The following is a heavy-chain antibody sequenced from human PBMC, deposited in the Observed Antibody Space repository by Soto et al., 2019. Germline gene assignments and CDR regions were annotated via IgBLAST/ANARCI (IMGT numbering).Heavy chain of an antibody. CDR2: ISYDGSNK. CDR3: ARGERITIFGVVPGDPHMDV. Sequence: GGSLRLSCAASGFPFSSFAMHWVRQAPGKGLKWVAVISYDGSNKYYADSVKGRFTISRDNSKNTLYLQMNSLRAEDTAVYYCARGERITIFGVVPGDPHMDVWGQGTTVTVSS. V-gene: IGHV3-30-3*01. J-gene: IGHJ6*02. CDR1: GFPFSSFA. D-gene: IGHD3-3*01.